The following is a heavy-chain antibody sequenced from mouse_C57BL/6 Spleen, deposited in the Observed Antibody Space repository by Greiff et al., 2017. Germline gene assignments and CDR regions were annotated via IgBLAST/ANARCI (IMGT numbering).Heavy chain of an antibody. CDR3: ARPYYGSPDYAMDY. J-gene: IGHJ4*01. Sequence: QVQLQQPGAELVMPGASVKLSCKASGYTFTSYWMHWVKQRPGQGLEWIGEIDPSDSYTNYNQKFKGKSTLTVDKSSSTAYMKRSSLTSEDSAVYYCARPYYGSPDYAMDYWGQGTSVTVSS. CDR1: GYTFTSYW. V-gene: IGHV1-69*01. D-gene: IGHD1-1*01. CDR2: IDPSDSYT.